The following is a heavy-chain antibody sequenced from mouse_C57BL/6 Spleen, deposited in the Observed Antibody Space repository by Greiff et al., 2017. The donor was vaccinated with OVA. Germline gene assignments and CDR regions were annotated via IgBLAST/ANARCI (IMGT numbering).Heavy chain of an antibody. CDR1: GYTFTSYW. Sequence: VQLQQSGAELVKPGASVKMSCKASGYTFTSYWITWVKQRPGQGLAWIGDIYPGSGSTNYNEKFKSKATLTVDTSSSTAYMQLSSLTSEDSAVYYCARGGVTPHYAMDYWGQGTSVTVSS. J-gene: IGHJ4*01. CDR3: ARGGVTPHYAMDY. D-gene: IGHD2-2*01. CDR2: IYPGSGST. V-gene: IGHV1-55*01.